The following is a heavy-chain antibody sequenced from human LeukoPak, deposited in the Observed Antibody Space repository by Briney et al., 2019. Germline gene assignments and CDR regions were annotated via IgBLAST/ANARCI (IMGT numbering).Heavy chain of an antibody. V-gene: IGHV1-8*01. J-gene: IGHJ4*02. CDR3: ARGLRSEY. D-gene: IGHD3-16*02. CDR2: MNPNSGRR. CDR1: GYTFSNYD. Sequence: ASVKVSCKASGYTFSNYDINWVRQAPGQGLEWMGWMNPNSGRRVYAQKFQGRVTMTRNSSINTAYMELTSLRSDDTAVYYCARGLRSEYWGQGTLVTVSS.